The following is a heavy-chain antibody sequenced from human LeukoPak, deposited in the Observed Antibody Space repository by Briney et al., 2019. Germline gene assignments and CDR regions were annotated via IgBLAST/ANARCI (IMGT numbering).Heavy chain of an antibody. Sequence: EASETLSLTCAVYGGSFSGYYWSWIRQPPGKGLEWIGEINHSGSTNYNPSLKSRVTISVDTSKNQFSLKLSSVTAADTAVYYCARGGFDDSSLDPWGQGTLSPSPQ. CDR3: ARGGFDDSSLDP. CDR1: GGSFSGYY. CDR2: INHSGST. D-gene: IGHD3-22*01. V-gene: IGHV4-34*01. J-gene: IGHJ5*02.